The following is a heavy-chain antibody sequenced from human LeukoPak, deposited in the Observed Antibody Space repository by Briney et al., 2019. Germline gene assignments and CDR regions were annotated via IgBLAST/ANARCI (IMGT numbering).Heavy chain of an antibody. Sequence: SETLSLTCTVSGGSISSGGYYWSWIRQHPGKGLEWIGYIYYSGSTYYNPSLKSRVTISVDTSKNQFSLKLSSVTAADTAVYYCARGIAPEVLKGGTLYYFDYWGQGTLVTVSS. CDR2: IYYSGST. CDR1: GGSISSGGYY. D-gene: IGHD1-26*01. CDR3: ARGIAPEVLKGGTLYYFDY. V-gene: IGHV4-31*03. J-gene: IGHJ4*02.